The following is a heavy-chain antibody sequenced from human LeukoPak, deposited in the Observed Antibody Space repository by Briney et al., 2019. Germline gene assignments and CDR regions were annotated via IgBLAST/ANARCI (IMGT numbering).Heavy chain of an antibody. CDR2: IFTSGST. D-gene: IGHD3-10*01. CDR1: GGSISSGSYY. Sequence: SETLSLTCTVSGGSISSGSYYWTWIRQPAGKGLEWIGRIFTSGSTNYNPSLKSRVTISVDKSKNQLSLKLSSVTVADTAVYYCARSNSYYYGSGSLDYWGQGTLVTVSS. V-gene: IGHV4-61*02. J-gene: IGHJ4*02. CDR3: ARSNSYYYGSGSLDY.